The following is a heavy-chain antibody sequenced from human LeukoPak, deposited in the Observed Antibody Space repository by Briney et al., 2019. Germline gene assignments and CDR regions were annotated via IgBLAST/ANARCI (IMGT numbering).Heavy chain of an antibody. V-gene: IGHV3-23*01. Sequence: ETLSLTCTVSGGSISSYYWSWVRQAPGKGLEWVSAISGSGGSTYYADSVKGRFTISRDNSKNTLYLQMNSLRAEDTAVYYCAKANYDFWSGYPFDYWGQGTLVTVSS. CDR3: AKANYDFWSGYPFDY. CDR2: ISGSGGST. D-gene: IGHD3-3*01. J-gene: IGHJ4*02. CDR1: GGSISSYY.